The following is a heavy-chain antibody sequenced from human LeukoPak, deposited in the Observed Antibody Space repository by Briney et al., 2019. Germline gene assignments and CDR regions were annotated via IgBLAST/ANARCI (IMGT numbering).Heavy chain of an antibody. CDR2: IYASGTT. D-gene: IGHD6-6*01. Sequence: SETLSLTCTVSGGSISSYYWSWIRQPAGKGLEWIGRIYASGTTNYNPSLKSRVTMSVDTSKNQFSLKVSSVTAADTAVYYCAREYSSSSGRTFDYWGQGTLVTVSS. CDR3: AREYSSSSGRTFDY. CDR1: GGSISSYY. V-gene: IGHV4-4*07. J-gene: IGHJ4*02.